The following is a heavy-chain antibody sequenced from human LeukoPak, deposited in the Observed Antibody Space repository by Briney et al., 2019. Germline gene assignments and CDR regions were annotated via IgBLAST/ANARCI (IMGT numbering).Heavy chain of an antibody. CDR3: ARDRGGSGVHYFDY. CDR2: INPNSGGT. D-gene: IGHD3-10*01. CDR1: GYTFTSYD. Sequence: ASVKVSCKASGYTFTSYDINWVRQATGQGLERMGWINPNSGGTNYAQKFQGRVTMTRDTSISTAYMELSRLRSDDTAVYYCARDRGGSGVHYFDYWGQGTLVTVSS. J-gene: IGHJ4*02. V-gene: IGHV1-2*02.